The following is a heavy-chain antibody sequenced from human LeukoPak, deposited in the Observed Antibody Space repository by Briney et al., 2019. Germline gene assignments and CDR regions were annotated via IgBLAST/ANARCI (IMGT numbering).Heavy chain of an antibody. CDR1: GFTFSSYA. CDR2: ISGSGGST. Sequence: GGSLRLSCAASGFTFSSYAMSWVRQAPGKGLEWVSGISGSGGSTYYADSVKGRFTISRDNSKNTLYLQMNSLRAEDTAVYYCARTKGAHYGDYIFDYWGQGTLVTVSS. D-gene: IGHD4-17*01. V-gene: IGHV3-23*01. CDR3: ARTKGAHYGDYIFDY. J-gene: IGHJ4*02.